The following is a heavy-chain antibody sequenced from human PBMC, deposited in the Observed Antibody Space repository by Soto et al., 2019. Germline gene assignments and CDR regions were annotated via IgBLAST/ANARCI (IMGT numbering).Heavy chain of an antibody. Sequence: PGEPLKISWKGSGYRFTSYWISWVRQMPGKGLEWMGRIDPSDSYTNYSPSFQGHVTISADKSISTAYLQWSSLKASDTAMYYCARHFPNYYDQDVWAQGTTVTVSS. CDR1: GYRFTSYW. J-gene: IGHJ6*02. D-gene: IGHD3-22*01. CDR2: IDPSDSYT. V-gene: IGHV5-10-1*01. CDR3: ARHFPNYYDQDV.